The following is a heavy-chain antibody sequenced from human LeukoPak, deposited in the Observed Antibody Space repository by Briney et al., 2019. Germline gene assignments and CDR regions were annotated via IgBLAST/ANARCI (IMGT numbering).Heavy chain of an antibody. D-gene: IGHD2-21*02. J-gene: IGHJ5*02. Sequence: ASVTVSCKASGYTFTSYGISWVRQAPGQGLEWMGWISAYNGNTNYAQKLQGRVTMTTDTSTSTAYMELRSLRSDDTAVYYCARGYCGGDCLPWDNWFDPWGQGTLVTVSS. CDR2: ISAYNGNT. V-gene: IGHV1-18*01. CDR3: ARGYCGGDCLPWDNWFDP. CDR1: GYTFTSYG.